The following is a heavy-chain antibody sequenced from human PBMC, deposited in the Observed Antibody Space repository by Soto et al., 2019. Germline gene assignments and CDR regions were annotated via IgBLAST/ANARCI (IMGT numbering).Heavy chain of an antibody. CDR2: IYYSGST. V-gene: IGHV4-59*01. D-gene: IGHD2-2*01. J-gene: IGHJ4*02. Sequence: SSETLSLTCTVSGGSISSYCWSWIRQPPGKGLEWIGYIYYSGSTNYNPSLKSRVTISVDTSKNQFSLKLSSVTAADTAVYYCARGKVPAAMRPHYFDYWGQGTLVTV. CDR1: GGSISSYC. CDR3: ARGKVPAAMRPHYFDY.